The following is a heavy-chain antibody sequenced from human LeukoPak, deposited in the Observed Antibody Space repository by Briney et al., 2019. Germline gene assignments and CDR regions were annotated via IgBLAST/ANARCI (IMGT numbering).Heavy chain of an antibody. V-gene: IGHV4-34*01. CDR2: INHSGST. D-gene: IGHD4-23*01. CDR3: ARVSTTVVSYDFDY. Sequence: SETLSLTCAVYGGSFSGYYWSWIRQPPGKGLEWIGEINHSGSTNYNPSLKSRVTISVDTSKNQFSLKLSSVTAADTAVYYCARVSTTVVSYDFDYWGQGTLVTVSS. CDR1: GGSFSGYY. J-gene: IGHJ4*02.